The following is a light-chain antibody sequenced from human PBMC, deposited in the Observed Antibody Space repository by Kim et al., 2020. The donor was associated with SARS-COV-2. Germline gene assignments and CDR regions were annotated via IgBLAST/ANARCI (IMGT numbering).Light chain of an antibody. CDR1: SLRSYD. J-gene: IGLJ3*02. V-gene: IGLV3-19*01. CDR3: NSRESGVNHVV. CDR2: DKN. Sequence: ALGQTVRITCKGDSLRSYDASWYQQKPGQAPLLVIYDKNNRPSGIPDRFSGSSSGNTASLTITGAQAEDEADYYCNSRESGVNHVVFGGGTQLTVL.